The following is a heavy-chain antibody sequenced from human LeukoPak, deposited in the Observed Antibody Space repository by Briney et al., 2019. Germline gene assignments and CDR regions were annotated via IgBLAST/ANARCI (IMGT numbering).Heavy chain of an antibody. Sequence: SETLSLTCTVSGVSISSYYWSWIRQPPGKGLEWIGHIYYSGGANYNPSLKSRVTISLDTSRSQFSLKLSHVTAADTAVYYCARDGGYPLGAFDIWGLGTLVTVSS. CDR1: GVSISSYY. V-gene: IGHV4-59*01. J-gene: IGHJ3*02. D-gene: IGHD6-13*01. CDR3: ARDGGYPLGAFDI. CDR2: IYYSGGA.